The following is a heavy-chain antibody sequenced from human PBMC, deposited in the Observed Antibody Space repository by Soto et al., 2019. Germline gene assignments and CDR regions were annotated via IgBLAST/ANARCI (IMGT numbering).Heavy chain of an antibody. D-gene: IGHD3-10*01. V-gene: IGHV3-74*01. J-gene: IGHJ4*02. CDR2: IKGYGIST. Sequence: EVHLVESGGGLVQSGGSLRLSCAASGFTFSSYWMHWVRQAPGKGLVWVSRIKGYGISTNYADSVKGRFTISRDNAKDTVFLQMNGLSADDTAVYYCARGAMGNYYNDYWGQGTLVTVSS. CDR3: ARGAMGNYYNDY. CDR1: GFTFSSYW.